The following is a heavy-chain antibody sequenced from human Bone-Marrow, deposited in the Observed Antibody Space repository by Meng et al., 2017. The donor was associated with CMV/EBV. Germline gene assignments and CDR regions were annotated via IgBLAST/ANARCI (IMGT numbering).Heavy chain of an antibody. V-gene: IGHV1-2*02. D-gene: IGHD3-22*01. Sequence: ASVKVSCKASGYTFTGYYMHWVRQAPGQGLEWMGWINPNSGGTKYAQKFQGRVTMTRDTSISTAYMELSRLRSDDTAVYYCARAPYYYDRAWYYGMDVWGQGTTVTVSS. CDR1: GYTFTGYY. J-gene: IGHJ6*02. CDR2: INPNSGGT. CDR3: ARAPYYYDRAWYYGMDV.